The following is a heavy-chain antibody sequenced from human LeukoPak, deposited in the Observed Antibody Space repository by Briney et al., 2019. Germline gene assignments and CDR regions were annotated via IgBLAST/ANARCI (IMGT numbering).Heavy chain of an antibody. V-gene: IGHV4-34*01. J-gene: IGHJ6*02. CDR2: INHSGST. CDR3: AREVRTYYYDSSGYYYQRYYGMDV. CDR1: GGSFSGYY. Sequence: SETLSLTCAVYGGSFSGYYWSWIRQPPGKGLEWIGEINHSGSTDYNPSLKSRVTISVDTSKNQFSLKLSSVTAADTAVYYCAREVRTYYYDSSGYYYQRYYGMDVWGQGTTVAVSS. D-gene: IGHD3-22*01.